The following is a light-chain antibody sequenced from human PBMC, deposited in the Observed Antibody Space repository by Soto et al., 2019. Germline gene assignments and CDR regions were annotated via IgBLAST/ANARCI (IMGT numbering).Light chain of an antibody. CDR3: QAWDSITVV. Sequence: SYELTQPPSVSVSPGQTASITCSGDKLGDNYASWYQQKPGQSPVLVIYEGSKRPSGIPERFSGSISGNTATLTISGTRAMDEADYYCQAWDSITVVFGGGTKLTVL. J-gene: IGLJ2*01. V-gene: IGLV3-1*01. CDR2: EGS. CDR1: KLGDNY.